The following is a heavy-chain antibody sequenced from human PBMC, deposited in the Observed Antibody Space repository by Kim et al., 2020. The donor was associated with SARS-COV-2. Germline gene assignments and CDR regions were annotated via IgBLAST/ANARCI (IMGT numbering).Heavy chain of an antibody. Sequence: SPSFQGQVTISADKSISTAYLQWSSLKASDTAMYYCARLRDIYDYYGMDVWGQGTTVTVSS. J-gene: IGHJ6*02. D-gene: IGHD5-12*01. CDR3: ARLRDIYDYYGMDV. V-gene: IGHV5-51*01.